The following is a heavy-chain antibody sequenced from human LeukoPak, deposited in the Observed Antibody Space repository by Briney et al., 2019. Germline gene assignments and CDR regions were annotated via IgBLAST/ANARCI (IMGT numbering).Heavy chain of an antibody. J-gene: IGHJ5*02. V-gene: IGHV3-74*01. Sequence: PGGSLRLSCAASGFTFSSYWMHWVRQAPGKGLVWVSRINSDGSSTSYADSVKGRFTISRDNAKNTLYLQMNSLRAEDTAVYYCAGALITMVRGVNWFDPWGQGTLVTVSS. CDR3: AGALITMVRGVNWFDP. D-gene: IGHD3-10*01. CDR1: GFTFSSYW. CDR2: INSDGSST.